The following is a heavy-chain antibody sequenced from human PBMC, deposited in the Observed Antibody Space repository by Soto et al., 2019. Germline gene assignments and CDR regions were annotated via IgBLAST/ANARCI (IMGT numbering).Heavy chain of an antibody. V-gene: IGHV3-48*03. CDR1: GFAFSNYE. Sequence: PGGSLRLSCAASGFAFSNYEMNWVRQAPGKGLEWVSYISISGTTIYYADSVKGRFTISRDNAKNSLYLQMNSLRAEDTAVYCCAREAGTTNYYYYGMDVWDQGATVTVSS. J-gene: IGHJ6*02. CDR3: AREAGTTNYYYYGMDV. CDR2: ISISGTTI. D-gene: IGHD6-19*01.